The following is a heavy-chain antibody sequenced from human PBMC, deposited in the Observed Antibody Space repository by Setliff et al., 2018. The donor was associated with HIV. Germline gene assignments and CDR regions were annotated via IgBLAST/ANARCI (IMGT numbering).Heavy chain of an antibody. CDR3: ARGQRLTIFGVVIRRDWFDP. CDR2: IWYDGGRK. Sequence: AGGSLRLSCEGSGFTFSVYGMHWVRQAPGKGLEWVAVIWYDGGRKHYADSVKGRFTISRDDSNNTLYLQLNSLRAEDTAIYYCARGQRLTIFGVVIRRDWFDPWGQGTLVTVS. V-gene: IGHV3-33*01. D-gene: IGHD3-3*01. J-gene: IGHJ5*02. CDR1: GFTFSVYG.